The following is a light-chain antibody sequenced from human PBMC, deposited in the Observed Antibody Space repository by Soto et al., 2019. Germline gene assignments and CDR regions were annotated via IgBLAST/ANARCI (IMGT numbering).Light chain of an antibody. Sequence: EVVLTQSPGTLSLSPGERETLSCRASQSVINNYFAGYQEKPGQAPRLLIFGSSDRATGIPDRFSGSGSGTDFTLTIRRLEPEDFAVYYCQQYCSSPPYTFGQGTKLEIK. CDR2: GSS. CDR3: QQYCSSPPYT. V-gene: IGKV3-20*01. CDR1: QSVINNY. J-gene: IGKJ2*01.